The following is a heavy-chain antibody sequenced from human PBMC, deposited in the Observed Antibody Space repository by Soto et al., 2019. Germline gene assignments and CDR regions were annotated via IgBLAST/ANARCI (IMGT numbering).Heavy chain of an antibody. CDR3: ARDPSYLEWLLSDFDY. D-gene: IGHD3-3*01. J-gene: IGHJ4*02. V-gene: IGHV1-58*02. CDR2: IVAYNGNI. CDR1: GYTFTSYA. Sequence: SVKVSCKASGYTFTSYAMHWVRQARGQRLEWMGWIVAYNGNINYAQKLQERLSITTDTSTSTASMELSSLRSDDTAVYYCARDPSYLEWLLSDFDYWGQGTLVTVSS.